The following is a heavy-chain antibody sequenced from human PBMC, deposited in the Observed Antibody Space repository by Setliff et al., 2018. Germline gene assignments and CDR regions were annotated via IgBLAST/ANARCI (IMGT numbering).Heavy chain of an antibody. CDR2: ISYSSGSI. J-gene: IGHJ6*03. CDR3: VRVLAYYYMDV. V-gene: IGHV3-48*01. Sequence: LSLSCVVSGFSFSNYSMNWVRQAPGKGLEWVAHISYSSGSISYADSVKGRFTISRDNAKNSLYLQMNSLRAEDTAIYYCVRVLAYYYMDVWGKGTTVTVSS. CDR1: GFSFSNYS.